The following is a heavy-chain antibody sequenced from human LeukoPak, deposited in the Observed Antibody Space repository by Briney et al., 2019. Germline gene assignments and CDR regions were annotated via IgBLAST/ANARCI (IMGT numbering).Heavy chain of an antibody. J-gene: IGHJ4*02. CDR2: IYYSGST. CDR3: ARDYYGDFYFDY. D-gene: IGHD4-17*01. CDR1: GGSISSYY. Sequence: SETLSLTCTVSGGSISSYYWSWIRQPPGKGREWIGYIYYSGSTNYNPSLKSRVTISVDTSKNQFSLKLSSVTAADTAVYYCARDYYGDFYFDYWGQGTLVTVSS. V-gene: IGHV4-59*01.